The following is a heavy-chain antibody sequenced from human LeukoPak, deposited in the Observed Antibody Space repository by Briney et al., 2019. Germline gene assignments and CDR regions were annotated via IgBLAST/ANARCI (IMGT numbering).Heavy chain of an antibody. CDR3: ARTSIVVVPATQGWFDP. J-gene: IGHJ5*02. CDR2: ISTSNGNT. D-gene: IGHD2-2*01. CDR1: GYTFTSHG. V-gene: IGHV1-18*01. Sequence: GASVKVSCKASGYTFTSHGFSWVRQAPGQGLEWMGWISTSNGNTKYAQKVQDRVTITTDESTSTAYMELSSLRSEDTAVYYCARTSIVVVPATQGWFDPWGQGTLVTVSS.